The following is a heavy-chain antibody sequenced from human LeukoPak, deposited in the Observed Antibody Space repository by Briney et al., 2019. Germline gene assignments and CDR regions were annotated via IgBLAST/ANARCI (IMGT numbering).Heavy chain of an antibody. D-gene: IGHD3-22*01. J-gene: IGHJ3*02. V-gene: IGHV4-31*03. CDR3: ARDGYYYDSSGYCGPDAFDI. CDR1: GGSLSSGGYY. CDR2: IYYSGST. Sequence: SETLSLTCTVSGGSLSSGGYYWSWIRQHPGKGLEWIGYIYYSGSTYYNPSLKSRVTISVDTSKNQFSLKLSSVTAADTAVYYCARDGYYYDSSGYCGPDAFDIWGQGTMVTVSS.